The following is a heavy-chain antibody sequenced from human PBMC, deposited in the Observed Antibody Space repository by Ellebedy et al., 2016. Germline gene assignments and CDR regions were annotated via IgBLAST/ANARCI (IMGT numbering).Heavy chain of an antibody. CDR2: IRQDGKEA. J-gene: IGHJ4*03. D-gene: IGHD1-14*01. CDR3: VKMPDVDY. V-gene: IGHV3-7*01. CDR1: GFTFSNAW. Sequence: GESLKISCAASGFTFSNAWMNLVRQAPGKGLEWVSNIRQDGKEANYMDSVRGRFTILRDNTKDSLHLQMNSLTNEDTAVYYCVKMPDVDYWGQGTLVTVSS.